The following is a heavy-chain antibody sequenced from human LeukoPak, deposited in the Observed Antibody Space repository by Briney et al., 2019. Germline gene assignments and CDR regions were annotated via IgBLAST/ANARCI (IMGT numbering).Heavy chain of an antibody. CDR3: ARPLNGYDHASPYDS. J-gene: IGHJ4*02. D-gene: IGHD5-12*01. Sequence: SETLSLTCTVSGGXISSGGSYWAWIRQPPGRGLEWIGSIYYIGTTYYNPSLKSRVTISVDTSKNQFSLKLSSVTAADTAMYYRARPLNGYDHASPYDSWGQGTLVTVSS. CDR1: GGXISSGGSY. V-gene: IGHV4-39*01. CDR2: IYYIGTT.